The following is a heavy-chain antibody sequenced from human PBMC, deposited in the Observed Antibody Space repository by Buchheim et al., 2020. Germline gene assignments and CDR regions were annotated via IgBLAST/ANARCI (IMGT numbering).Heavy chain of an antibody. V-gene: IGHV4-59*01. D-gene: IGHD5-24*01. J-gene: IGHJ4*02. CDR3: AKGGDAYKLGAGNIDY. CDR2: INYSGST. Sequence: QVQLQESGPGLVKPSETLSLTCTVSGGSISSYYWSWIRQPPGKGLEWIGPINYSGSTNYNPSLNSRVTISVDTSKNQFSLRLSSVTAADTAVYYCAKGGDAYKLGAGNIDYWGQGTL. CDR1: GGSISSYY.